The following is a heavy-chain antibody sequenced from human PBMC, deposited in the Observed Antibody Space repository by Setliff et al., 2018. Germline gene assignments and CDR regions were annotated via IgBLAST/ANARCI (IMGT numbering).Heavy chain of an antibody. CDR2: ISTYNGNT. D-gene: IGHD2-21*02. Sequence: GASVKVSCKASGYTFTSYGISWVRQAPGQGLEWMGWISTYNGNTNYAQKLQGRVTMTTDTSTSTAYMELRSLRSDDTAVYYCARTYCGGDCYPSPFDHWGQGTLVTVSS. CDR1: GYTFTSYG. CDR3: ARTYCGGDCYPSPFDH. J-gene: IGHJ4*02. V-gene: IGHV1-18*01.